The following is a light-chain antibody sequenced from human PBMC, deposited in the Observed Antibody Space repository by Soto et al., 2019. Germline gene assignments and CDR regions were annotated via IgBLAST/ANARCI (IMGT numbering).Light chain of an antibody. CDR2: DDN. Sequence: QSLLTQPPSVSAAPGQRVTISCSGTSSNIASNYVSWYQQFPGTAPRLLIYDDNKRPSGIPDRFSASKSGTSATLGITGLQSGDEADYYCGTWDSSLSGGVFGTGTKLTVL. V-gene: IGLV1-51*01. J-gene: IGLJ1*01. CDR3: GTWDSSLSGGV. CDR1: SSNIASNY.